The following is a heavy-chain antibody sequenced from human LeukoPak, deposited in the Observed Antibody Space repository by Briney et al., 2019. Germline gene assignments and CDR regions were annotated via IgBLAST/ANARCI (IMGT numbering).Heavy chain of an antibody. Sequence: SETLSLTCTVSGGSISSYYWSWIRQPPGEGLEWIGYIYYSGSTNYNPSLKSRVTISVDTSKNQFSLKLSSVTAADTAVYYCAGSYRYPRYFDLWGRGTLVTVSS. CDR3: AGSYRYPRYFDL. CDR2: IYYSGST. D-gene: IGHD3-16*02. CDR1: GGSISSYY. V-gene: IGHV4-59*01. J-gene: IGHJ2*01.